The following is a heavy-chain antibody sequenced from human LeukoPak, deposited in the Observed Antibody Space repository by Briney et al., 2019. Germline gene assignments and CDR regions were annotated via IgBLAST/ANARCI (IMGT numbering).Heavy chain of an antibody. J-gene: IGHJ4*02. CDR1: GFTFSSYG. V-gene: IGHV3-33*01. D-gene: IGHD1/OR15-1a*01. CDR3: ARDLSSGTTGYFDY. Sequence: PGGSLRLSCAASGFTFSSYGMHWVRQAPGKGLEWVAVIWYDGSNKYYADSVKGRFTISRDNSKNTLYLRMNSLRAEDTAVYYCARDLSSGTTGYFDYWGQGTLVTVSS. CDR2: IWYDGSNK.